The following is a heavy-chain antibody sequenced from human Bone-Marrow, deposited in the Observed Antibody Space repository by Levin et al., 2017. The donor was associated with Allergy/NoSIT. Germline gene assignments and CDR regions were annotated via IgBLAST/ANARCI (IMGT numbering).Heavy chain of an antibody. CDR1: GFTFSSYG. CDR2: ISYDGSNK. CDR3: AKVATVVTWYAFDI. Sequence: GGSLRLSCAASGFTFSSYGMHWVRQAPGKGLEWVAVISYDGSNKYYADSVKGRFTISRDNSKNTLYLQMNSLRAEDTAVYYCAKVATVVTWYAFDIWGQGTMVTVSS. D-gene: IGHD4-23*01. V-gene: IGHV3-30*18. J-gene: IGHJ3*02.